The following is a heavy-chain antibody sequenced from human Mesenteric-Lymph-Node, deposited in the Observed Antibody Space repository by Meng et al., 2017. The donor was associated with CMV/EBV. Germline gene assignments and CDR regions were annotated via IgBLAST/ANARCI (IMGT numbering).Heavy chain of an antibody. V-gene: IGHV3-49*04. CDR2: IRSKAYGGTT. Sequence: GESLKISCTTSGFSFGDYAMTWVRQAPGKGLEWVGFIRSKAYGGTTEYAASVKGRFTISRDDSKSIAYLQMNSLKTEDTAVYYCASRRIVVVPAAIGFYWYFDLWGRGTLVTVSS. D-gene: IGHD2-2*02. J-gene: IGHJ2*01. CDR3: ASRRIVVVPAAIGFYWYFDL. CDR1: GFSFGDYA.